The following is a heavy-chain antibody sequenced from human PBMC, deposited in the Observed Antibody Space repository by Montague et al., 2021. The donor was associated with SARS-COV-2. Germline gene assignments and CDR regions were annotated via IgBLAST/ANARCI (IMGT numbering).Heavy chain of an antibody. V-gene: IGHV3-49*04. J-gene: IGHJ4*02. CDR1: GFTFGDYA. CDR2: IRSKAYGGTT. D-gene: IGHD3-3*01. Sequence: SLRLSCAASGFTFGDYAMSWVCQAPGKGLEWVGFIRSKAYGGTTEYAASVKGRFTISRDDSKSIAYLQMNSLKTEDTAVYYCTRDNFWSGYYNYWGQGTLVTVSS. CDR3: TRDNFWSGYYNY.